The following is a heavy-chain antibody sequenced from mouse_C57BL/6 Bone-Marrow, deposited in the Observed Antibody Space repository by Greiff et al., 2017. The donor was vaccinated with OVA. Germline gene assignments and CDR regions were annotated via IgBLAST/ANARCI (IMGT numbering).Heavy chain of an antibody. J-gene: IGHJ2*01. D-gene: IGHD1-1*02. Sequence: EVKLVESEGGLVQPGSSMKLSCTASGFTFSDYYMAWVRQVPEKGLEWVANINYDGSSTYYLDSLKSRFIISSDNAKNILYLQMSSLKSEDTTTYYCARNSPSLWYFDYWGQGTTLTVSS. CDR2: INYDGSST. CDR1: GFTFSDYY. CDR3: ARNSPSLWYFDY. V-gene: IGHV5-16*01.